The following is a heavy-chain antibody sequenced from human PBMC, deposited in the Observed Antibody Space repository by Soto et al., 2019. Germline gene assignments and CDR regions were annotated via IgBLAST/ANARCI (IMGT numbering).Heavy chain of an antibody. J-gene: IGHJ5*02. CDR3: ARGPYCSSTSCYGVRWFDP. Sequence: PSETLSLTCTVSGGSISSGDYYWSWIRQPPGKGLEWIGYIYYSGSTYYNPSLKSRVTISVDTSKNQFSLKLSSVTAADTAVYYCARGPYCSSTSCYGVRWFDPWGQGTLVTVSS. CDR1: GGSISSGDYY. V-gene: IGHV4-30-4*01. CDR2: IYYSGST. D-gene: IGHD2-2*01.